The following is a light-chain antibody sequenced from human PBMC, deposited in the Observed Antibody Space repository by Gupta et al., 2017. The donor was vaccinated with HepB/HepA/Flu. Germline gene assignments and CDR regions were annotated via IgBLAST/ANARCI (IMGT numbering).Light chain of an antibody. CDR2: DAS. CDR3: QQRCNWPPIFT. Sequence: EIVLTQSPATLSLSPGERATLSCRASQSVSSYFACYQQQPGQAARLLIYDASNRGTGIPPRLIGSGWCTAVIPTTSSLVAADVAVFYCQQRCNWPPIFTFGHGTKVEI. CDR1: QSVSSY. J-gene: IGKJ3*01. V-gene: IGKV3-11*01.